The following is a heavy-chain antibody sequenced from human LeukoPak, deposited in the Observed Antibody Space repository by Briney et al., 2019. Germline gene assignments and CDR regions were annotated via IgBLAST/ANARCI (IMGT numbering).Heavy chain of an antibody. D-gene: IGHD2-15*01. Sequence: PGRSLTLSWAASGFIFSSYGMHWVRQAPGKGLEWVAVISYDGSNKYYADSVKDRFTISRDNSKNTLYRQVNSLRGVDTAVSYGAKDRPRDCSGGSCVAVDCWGQGTLVTVSS. J-gene: IGHJ4*02. V-gene: IGHV3-30*18. CDR1: GFIFSSYG. CDR3: AKDRPRDCSGGSCVAVDC. CDR2: ISYDGSNK.